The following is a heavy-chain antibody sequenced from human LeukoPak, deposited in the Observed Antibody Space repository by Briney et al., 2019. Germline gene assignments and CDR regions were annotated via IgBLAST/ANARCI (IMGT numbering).Heavy chain of an antibody. CDR3: AREMLAAVAAQS. J-gene: IGHJ5*02. CDR2: ITSSSSYI. Sequence: GGSLRLSCAASGFTSSSYSMNWVRQAPGKGLEWVSSITSSSSYIYYADSVKGRFTISRDNVKNSLYLQMNSLRAEDTAVHYCAREMLAAVAAQSWGQGTLVTVSS. CDR1: GFTSSSYS. V-gene: IGHV3-21*01. D-gene: IGHD6-19*01.